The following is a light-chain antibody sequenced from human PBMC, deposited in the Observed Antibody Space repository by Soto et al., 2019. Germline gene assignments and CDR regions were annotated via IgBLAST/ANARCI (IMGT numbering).Light chain of an antibody. CDR2: DVS. J-gene: IGLJ3*02. V-gene: IGLV2-14*03. Sequence: QSVLTQPASVSGSPGQSITISCTGTSSDVGGYNFVSWYQQYPGKAPKLMIYDVSSRPSGVSNRFSGSKSGKTASLTISGLQAEDEGDYYCSSYASSSTVVFGAGTKLTVL. CDR1: SSDVGGYNF. CDR3: SSYASSSTVV.